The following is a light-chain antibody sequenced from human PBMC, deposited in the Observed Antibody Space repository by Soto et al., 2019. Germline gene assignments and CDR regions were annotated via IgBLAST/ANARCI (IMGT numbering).Light chain of an antibody. V-gene: IGLV2-11*01. Sequence: QSALTQPRSVPGSPGQAVTISCTGTNSDVGGYNYVSWYQQYPGKAPKLMISGVSERPSGVPDRFSRSKSGNTASLTISGLQADDEADYYCCSYVDTDTWVSGGGTKLTVL. CDR1: NSDVGGYNY. CDR3: CSYVDTDTWV. CDR2: GVS. J-gene: IGLJ3*02.